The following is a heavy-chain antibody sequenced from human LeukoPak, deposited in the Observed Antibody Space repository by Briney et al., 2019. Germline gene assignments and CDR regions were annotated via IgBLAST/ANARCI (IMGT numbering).Heavy chain of an antibody. J-gene: IGHJ4*02. CDR3: ARDAAPYYGDYSFDY. D-gene: IGHD4-17*01. CDR1: GFIFSSYS. Sequence: PGGSLRLSCAASGFIFSSYSMNWVRQAPGKGLEWVSYISSSSSTIYYANSVKGRFTISRDNAKNSLYLQMNSLRAEDTAVYYCARDAAPYYGDYSFDYWGQGTLVTVSS. CDR2: ISSSSSTI. V-gene: IGHV3-48*01.